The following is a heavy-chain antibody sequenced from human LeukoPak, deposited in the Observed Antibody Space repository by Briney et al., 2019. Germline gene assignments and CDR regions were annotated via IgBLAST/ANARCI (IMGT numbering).Heavy chain of an antibody. CDR2: INHSGST. CDR3: ARAYSRAAIFDY. D-gene: IGHD2-15*01. J-gene: IGHJ4*02. V-gene: IGHV4-34*01. CDR1: GGSFSGYY. Sequence: PPETLSLTCAVYGGSFSGYYWSWIRQPPGKGLEWIGEINHSGSTNYNPSLKSRVTISVDTSKNQFSLKLSSVTAADTAVYYCARAYSRAAIFDYWGQGTLVTVSS.